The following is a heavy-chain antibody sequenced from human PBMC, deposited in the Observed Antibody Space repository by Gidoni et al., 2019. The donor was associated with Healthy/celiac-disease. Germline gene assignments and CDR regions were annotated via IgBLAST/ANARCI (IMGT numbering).Heavy chain of an antibody. CDR1: GFTFSSYE. CDR3: ARDLPAREYSSS. J-gene: IGHJ4*02. D-gene: IGHD6-13*01. Sequence: EVQLVESGGGLVQPGGSLRLSCVASGFTFSSYEMNWVRQAPGKGLEWVSYISGNDNTIYYADSVKGRFTISRDNAKNSLYLQMDSLRAEDTAVYYCARDLPAREYSSSWGQGTLVTVSS. CDR2: ISGNDNTI. V-gene: IGHV3-48*03.